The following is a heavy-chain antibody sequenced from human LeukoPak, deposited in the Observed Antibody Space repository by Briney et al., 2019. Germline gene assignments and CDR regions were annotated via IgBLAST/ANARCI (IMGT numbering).Heavy chain of an antibody. J-gene: IGHJ6*02. CDR3: ARGAARGYYYYGMDV. Sequence: ASVKVSCKASGYTFTSCGISWVRQAPGQGLEWMGWISAYNGNTNYAQKLQGRVTMTTDTSTSTAYMELRSLRPDDTAVYYCARGAARGYYYYGMDVWGQGTTVTVSS. V-gene: IGHV1-18*01. D-gene: IGHD3-16*01. CDR1: GYTFTSCG. CDR2: ISAYNGNT.